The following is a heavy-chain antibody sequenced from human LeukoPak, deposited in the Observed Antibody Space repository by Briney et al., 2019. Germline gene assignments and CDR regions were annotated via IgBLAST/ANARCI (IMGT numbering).Heavy chain of an antibody. CDR3: ARDGLAAAGFDY. Sequence: ASVKVSCKASGYTFTSYDINWVRQVTGQGLEWMGWMNPNSGGTNYAQKFQGRVTMTRDTSISTAYMELSRLRSDDTAVYYCARDGLAAAGFDYWGQGTLVTVSS. CDR1: GYTFTSYD. J-gene: IGHJ4*02. CDR2: MNPNSGGT. V-gene: IGHV1-2*02. D-gene: IGHD6-13*01.